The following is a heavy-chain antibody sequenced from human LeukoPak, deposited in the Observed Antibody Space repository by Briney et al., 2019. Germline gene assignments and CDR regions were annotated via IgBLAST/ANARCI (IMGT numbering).Heavy chain of an antibody. D-gene: IGHD5-24*01. CDR3: ARRGTQMATRPSAFDI. Sequence: PSETLSLTCTVSGGSISSSSYYWGWIRRPPGKGLEWIGSIYYSGSTYYNPSLKSRVTISVDTSKNQFSLKLSSVTAADTAVYYCARRGTQMATRPSAFDIWGQGTMVTVSS. CDR1: GGSISSSSYY. CDR2: IYYSGST. V-gene: IGHV4-39*07. J-gene: IGHJ3*02.